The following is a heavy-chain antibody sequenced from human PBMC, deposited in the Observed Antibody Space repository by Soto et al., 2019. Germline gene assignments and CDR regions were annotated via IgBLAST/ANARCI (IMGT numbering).Heavy chain of an antibody. Sequence: GGSLRLSCAASGFTFSNAWMNWVRQAPGKGLEWVGRIKSKTDGGTTDYAAPVKGRFTISRDDSKNTLYLQMNSLKTEDTAVYYCTTDEMVRGLQHRDYYYYGMDVWGQGTTVTVSS. D-gene: IGHD3-10*01. CDR1: GFTFSNAW. V-gene: IGHV3-15*07. CDR2: IKSKTDGGTT. CDR3: TTDEMVRGLQHRDYYYYGMDV. J-gene: IGHJ6*02.